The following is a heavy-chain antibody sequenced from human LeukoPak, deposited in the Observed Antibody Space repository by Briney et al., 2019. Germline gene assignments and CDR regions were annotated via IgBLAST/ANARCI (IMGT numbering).Heavy chain of an antibody. CDR3: ARGGSGGTPVPYYSDY. CDR1: GFTFAAYT. V-gene: IGHV3-21*01. D-gene: IGHD2-15*01. Sequence: GESLRLSCAASGFTFAAYTMTWVRQAPGKGLEWVSSISASTKFIFYADSVKGRFTISRDNAGNSLYLQMNSPRAEDTALYYCARGGSGGTPVPYYSDYWGQGTLVTVSS. J-gene: IGHJ4*02. CDR2: ISASTKFI.